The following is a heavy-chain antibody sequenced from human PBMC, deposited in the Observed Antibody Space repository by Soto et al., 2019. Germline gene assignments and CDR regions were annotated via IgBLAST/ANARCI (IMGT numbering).Heavy chain of an antibody. CDR2: TYHRGST. Sequence: QLQLQESGSGLVKPSQTLSLTCAVSGGSISSGGYSWSWIRQPPGKGLEWIWYTYHRGSTYYNPSLKSRVTMSVDRSKNQFSLKLSSVTAADTAVYYCAAGGGLPRYYWGQGTLVTVSS. J-gene: IGHJ4*02. V-gene: IGHV4-30-2*01. D-gene: IGHD5-12*01. CDR3: AAGGGLPRYY. CDR1: GGSISSGGYS.